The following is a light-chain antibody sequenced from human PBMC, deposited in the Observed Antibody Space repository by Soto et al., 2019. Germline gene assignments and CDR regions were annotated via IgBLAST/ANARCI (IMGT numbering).Light chain of an antibody. Sequence: EIVLAQSPGTLSLSPGERATLSCRASQSVSSRNLAWYQQKTGQPPSLLINGASSRATGIPDRFSGSGSGTDDTLTISRLQPEDVAVYYCQQYGSSWTFGQGTKVEIK. CDR2: GAS. CDR1: QSVSSRN. CDR3: QQYGSSWT. J-gene: IGKJ1*01. V-gene: IGKV3-20*01.